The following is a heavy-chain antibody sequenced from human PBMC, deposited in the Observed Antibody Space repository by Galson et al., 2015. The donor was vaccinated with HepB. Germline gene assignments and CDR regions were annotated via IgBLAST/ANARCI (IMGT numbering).Heavy chain of an antibody. V-gene: IGHV3-30*03. D-gene: IGHD4-17*01. Sequence: SLRLSCAASGFTFSSYGMHWVRQAPGKGLEWVAVISYDGSNKYYADSVKGRFTISRDNSKNTLYLQMNSLRAEDTAVYYCATGAVTTFLDYWGQGTLVTVSS. CDR1: GFTFSSYG. CDR3: ATGAVTTFLDY. J-gene: IGHJ4*02. CDR2: ISYDGSNK.